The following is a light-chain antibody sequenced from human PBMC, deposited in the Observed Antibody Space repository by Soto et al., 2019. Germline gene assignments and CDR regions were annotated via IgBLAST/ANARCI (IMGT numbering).Light chain of an antibody. CDR2: DAS. CDR3: QQYGTSEII. Sequence: EVVLTQSPGTLSLSPGERATLSCRASQNVSSYVAWYQQKPGQSPRLLIYDASKRATGIPARFSGSGSGADFTLTISSLEPEDFAVFYCQQYGTSEIIFGQGTRLEIK. CDR1: QNVSSY. J-gene: IGKJ5*01. V-gene: IGKV3-11*01.